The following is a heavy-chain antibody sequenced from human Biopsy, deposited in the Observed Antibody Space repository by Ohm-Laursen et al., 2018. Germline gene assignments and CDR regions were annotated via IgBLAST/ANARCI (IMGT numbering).Heavy chain of an antibody. Sequence: SLRLSCAASGFTFSIYSMTWVRQAPGKGLEWVAGITGGGGRTYYAESMKGRFTISRDNSKKTVYLQMKSLRAEDTAVYYCAKEVFSAVGTSGFDPWGQGTLVTVSP. CDR1: GFTFSIYS. D-gene: IGHD1/OR15-1a*01. V-gene: IGHV3-23*01. J-gene: IGHJ5*02. CDR3: AKEVFSAVGTSGFDP. CDR2: ITGGGGRT.